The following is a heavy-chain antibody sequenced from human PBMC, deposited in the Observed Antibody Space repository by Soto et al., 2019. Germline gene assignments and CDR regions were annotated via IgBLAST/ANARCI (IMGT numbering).Heavy chain of an antibody. CDR2: IHTSGRT. J-gene: IGHJ6*02. CDR3: ARDVDYDFWSGHVSDGLDV. V-gene: IGHV4-4*07. CDR1: GASIDNYY. Sequence: QVQLQESGPGLVKPSETLSLMCSVTGASIDNYYWTWIRQPAGKGLEWIGRIHTSGRTSYNPSLKNRVTMSVDIFKNQFSLNLSSVTAADTVVYYCARDVDYDFWSGHVSDGLDVWGQGTTVTVSS. D-gene: IGHD3-3*01.